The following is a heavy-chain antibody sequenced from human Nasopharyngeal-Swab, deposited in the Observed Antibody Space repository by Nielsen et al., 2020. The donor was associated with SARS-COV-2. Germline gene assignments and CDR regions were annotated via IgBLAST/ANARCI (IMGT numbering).Heavy chain of an antibody. CDR2: IIPIFGTA. J-gene: IGHJ4*02. Sequence: WVRQAPGQGLEWMGGIIPIFGTANYAQKFQGRVTITADESTSTAYMELSSLRSEDTAVYYCARDPPGTNYFDYWGQGTRVTVSS. V-gene: IGHV1-69*01. D-gene: IGHD2-2*01. CDR3: ARDPPGTNYFDY.